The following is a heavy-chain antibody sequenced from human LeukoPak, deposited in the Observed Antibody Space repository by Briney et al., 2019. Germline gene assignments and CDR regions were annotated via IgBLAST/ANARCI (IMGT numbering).Heavy chain of an antibody. J-gene: IGHJ6*03. V-gene: IGHV4-34*01. CDR1: GGSFSGYY. CDR2: INHSGST. CDR3: ARGRIQLWLTYYYYYYMDV. D-gene: IGHD5-18*01. Sequence: SETLSLTCAVYGGSFSGYYWSWIRQPPGKGLEWIGEINHSGSTNYNPSLKSRVTISVDTSKNQFSLKLSSVTAADTAVYYCARGRIQLWLTYYYYYYMDVWGKGTTVTVSS.